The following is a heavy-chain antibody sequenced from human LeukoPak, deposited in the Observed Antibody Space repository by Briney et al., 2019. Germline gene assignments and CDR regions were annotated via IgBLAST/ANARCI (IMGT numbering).Heavy chain of an antibody. CDR3: ARDLLWFEELLTNWFDP. V-gene: IGHV4-4*07. CDR2: IYTSGST. D-gene: IGHD3-10*01. J-gene: IGHJ5*02. Sequence: PSETLSLTCTVSGGSISSYYWSWIRQPAGKGLEWIGRIYTSGSTNYNPSLKSRVTMSVDTSKNQFSLKQSSVTAADTAVYYCARDLLWFEELLTNWFDPWGQGTLVTVSS. CDR1: GGSISSYY.